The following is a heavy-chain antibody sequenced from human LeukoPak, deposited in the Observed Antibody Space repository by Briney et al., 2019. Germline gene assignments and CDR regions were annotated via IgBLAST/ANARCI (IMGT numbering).Heavy chain of an antibody. J-gene: IGHJ3*02. CDR2: IIPIFGTA. CDR1: GGTFSSYA. Sequence: SVKVSCKASGGTFSSYAISWVRQAPGQGLEWMGRIIPIFGTANYAQKFQGRVTITTDESTSTAYMELSSLRSEDTAVYYCVSGGFSVGALDIWGQGTMVTVSS. CDR3: VSGGFSVGALDI. V-gene: IGHV1-69*05. D-gene: IGHD3-10*01.